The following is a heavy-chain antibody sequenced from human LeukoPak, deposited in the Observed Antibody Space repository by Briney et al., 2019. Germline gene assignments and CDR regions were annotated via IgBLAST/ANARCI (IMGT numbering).Heavy chain of an antibody. Sequence: ASVKVSCKASGNTFTNYYMHWVRQAPGQGLEWMGIINPSGGSTSYAQKFQGRVTMTRDMSTSTAYMELSRLRSDDTTVYYCARDLVDKFDPWGQGTLVTVSS. D-gene: IGHD5-12*01. J-gene: IGHJ5*02. CDR3: ARDLVDKFDP. CDR2: INPSGGST. CDR1: GNTFTNYY. V-gene: IGHV1-46*01.